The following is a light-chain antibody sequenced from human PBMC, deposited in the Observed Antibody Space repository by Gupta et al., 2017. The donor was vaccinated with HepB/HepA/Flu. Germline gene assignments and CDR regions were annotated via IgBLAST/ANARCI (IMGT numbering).Light chain of an antibody. CDR3: QQEDSSPRT. CDR2: WAS. Sequence: DIVMTQSPDSLAVSLGERATINCKSSQSILYSSNNKNYLAWYQQKPGQPPKLLIYWASTRESGVPDRFSGSGSGTDFTLTISSLQAEDVAFYYCQQEDSSPRTFGQGTKVEIK. V-gene: IGKV4-1*01. J-gene: IGKJ1*01. CDR1: QSILYSSNNKNY.